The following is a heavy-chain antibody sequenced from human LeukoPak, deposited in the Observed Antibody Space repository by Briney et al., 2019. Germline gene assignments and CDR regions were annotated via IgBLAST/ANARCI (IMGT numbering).Heavy chain of an antibody. V-gene: IGHV4-34*01. CDR1: GGSFSGYY. D-gene: IGHD3-22*01. Sequence: SETLSLTCAVYGGSFSGYYWSWIRQPPGKGPEWIGEIKHSGSTNYNPSLKSRVTISVDTSKKQFSLKLSSVTAADTAVYYCARGCSSGYYPNYYYYMDVWGKGTTVTVSS. CDR2: IKHSGST. CDR3: ARGCSSGYYPNYYYYMDV. J-gene: IGHJ6*03.